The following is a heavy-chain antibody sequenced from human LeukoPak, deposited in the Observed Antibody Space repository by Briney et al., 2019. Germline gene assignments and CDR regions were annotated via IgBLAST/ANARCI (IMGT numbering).Heavy chain of an antibody. D-gene: IGHD4-11*01. J-gene: IGHJ4*02. CDR2: ISGGGDGT. Sequence: GGSLRLSCAASGFTFSSYAMNWVRQAPGKGLEWVSAISGGGDGTYYADSVKGRFTISRDNSKNTLYLQMNSLRVEDTAVYYCAKKSVPNTPPTFDYWGQGTLVTVSS. CDR3: AKKSVPNTPPTFDY. CDR1: GFTFSSYA. V-gene: IGHV3-23*01.